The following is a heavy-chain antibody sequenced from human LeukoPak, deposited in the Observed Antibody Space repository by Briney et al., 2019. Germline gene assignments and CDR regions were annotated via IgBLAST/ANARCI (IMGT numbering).Heavy chain of an antibody. CDR2: TYHSGST. V-gene: IGHV4-30-2*01. CDR3: ARERHYTMDV. Sequence: SQTLSLTCAVSGGSLSSGAYSWSWIRQPPGKGLEWIGYTYHSGSTYYNPSLKSRVTISVHRSKNQFSLKLSSVTAADTAVYYCARERHYTMDVWGQGTTVTVSS. J-gene: IGHJ6*02. CDR1: GGSLSSGAYS. D-gene: IGHD3-10*01.